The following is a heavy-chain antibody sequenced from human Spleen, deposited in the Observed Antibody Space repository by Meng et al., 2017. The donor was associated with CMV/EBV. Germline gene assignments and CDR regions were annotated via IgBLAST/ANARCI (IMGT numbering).Heavy chain of an antibody. V-gene: IGHV1-18*01. Sequence: CKSSGYTFTSYGISWVRQAPGQGLEWMGWISAYNGNTSYAQKLQGRVTMTTDTSTSTAYMELSSLRSEDTAVYYCAGTTARDWYFDLWGRGTLVTVSS. D-gene: IGHD4-17*01. CDR3: AGTTARDWYFDL. CDR1: GYTFTSYG. CDR2: ISAYNGNT. J-gene: IGHJ2*01.